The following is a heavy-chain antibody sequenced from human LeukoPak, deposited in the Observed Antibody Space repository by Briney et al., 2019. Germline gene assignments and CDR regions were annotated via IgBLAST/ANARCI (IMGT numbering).Heavy chain of an antibody. D-gene: IGHD6-13*01. Sequence: GGSLRLSCAASGFTFSSYGMHWVRRAPGKGLEWVAFIRYDGSNKYYADSVKGRFTISRDNSKNTLYLQMNSLRAEDTAVYYCAKDGGSSWAHFDYWGQGTLVTVSS. V-gene: IGHV3-30*02. CDR3: AKDGGSSWAHFDY. CDR1: GFTFSSYG. CDR2: IRYDGSNK. J-gene: IGHJ4*02.